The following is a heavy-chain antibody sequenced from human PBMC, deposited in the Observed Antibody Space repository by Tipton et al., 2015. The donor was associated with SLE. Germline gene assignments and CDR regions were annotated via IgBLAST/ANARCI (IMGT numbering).Heavy chain of an antibody. CDR1: GGSISGTSHY. CDR3: AGTPWLVRFEY. J-gene: IGHJ4*02. V-gene: IGHV4-39*01. D-gene: IGHD6-19*01. Sequence: TLSLTCTVSGGSISGTSHYWGWIRQSPGKGLEWPGSRYYSGTTYYNPSLKSRVTISVDTSKNQISLKLCSVTATDTAVYYCAGTPWLVRFEYWGQGTLVNVSP. CDR2: RYYSGTT.